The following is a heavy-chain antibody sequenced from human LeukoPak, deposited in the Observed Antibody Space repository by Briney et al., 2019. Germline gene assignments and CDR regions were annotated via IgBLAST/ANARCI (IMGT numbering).Heavy chain of an antibody. CDR3: AIVTSILSDDFDP. CDR2: FDPEDGET. CDR1: GYTLTELS. V-gene: IGHV1-24*01. J-gene: IGHJ5*02. Sequence: ASVKVSCKVSGYTLTELSMHWVRQAPGKGLEWMGGFDPEDGETIYAQKFQGRVTMTEDTSTDTAYMELSSLKSEDTAVYYCAIVTSILSDDFDPWGQGTLVTVSS. D-gene: IGHD2-15*01.